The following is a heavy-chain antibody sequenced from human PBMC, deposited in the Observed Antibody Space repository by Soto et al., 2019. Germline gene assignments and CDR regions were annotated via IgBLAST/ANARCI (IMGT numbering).Heavy chain of an antibody. V-gene: IGHV3-74*01. CDR2: INSDGSST. CDR1: GFTFSSYW. CDR3: AKAQYYDSSGYKGPFDY. J-gene: IGHJ4*02. D-gene: IGHD3-22*01. Sequence: GGSLRLSCAASGFTFSSYWMHWVRQAPGKGLVWVSRINSDGSSTSYADSVKGRFTISRDNSKNTLYLQMNSLRAEDTAVYYCAKAQYYDSSGYKGPFDYWGQGTLVTVSS.